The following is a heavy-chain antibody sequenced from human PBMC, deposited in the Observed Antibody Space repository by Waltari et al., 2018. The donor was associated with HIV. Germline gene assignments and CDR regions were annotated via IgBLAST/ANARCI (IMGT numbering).Heavy chain of an antibody. D-gene: IGHD3-9*01. CDR2: ISYYGSNK. J-gene: IGHJ4*02. CDR1: GFTCSRPG. V-gene: IGHV3-30*18. CDR3: AKDRQKIGYYDILTGYLDY. Sequence: VQLVESGGGVVQPRRSLRLSCAASGFTCSRPGMPWVRPAPGKGLEWVAVISYYGSNKYYADSVKGRFTISRDNSKNTLYLQMNSLRAEDTAVYYCAKDRQKIGYYDILTGYLDYWGQGTLVTVSS.